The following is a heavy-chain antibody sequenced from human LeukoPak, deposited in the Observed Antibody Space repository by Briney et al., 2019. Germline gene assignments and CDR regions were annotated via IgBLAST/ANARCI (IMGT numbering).Heavy chain of an antibody. D-gene: IGHD3-10*01. CDR3: ARDTMVRGVLSSIY. CDR1: GFTFSSYW. J-gene: IGHJ4*02. Sequence: PGGSLRLSCAASGFTFSSYWMHWVRQAPGKGLVWVSRINSDGSSTTYADSVKGRFTISRDNAKNTLYLQMNSLRAEDTAVYYCARDTMVRGVLSSIYWGQGTLFTVSS. V-gene: IGHV3-74*01. CDR2: INSDGSST.